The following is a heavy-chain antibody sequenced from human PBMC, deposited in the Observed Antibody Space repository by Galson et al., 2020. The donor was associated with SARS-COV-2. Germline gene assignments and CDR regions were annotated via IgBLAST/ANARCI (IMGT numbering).Heavy chain of an antibody. Sequence: SQTLSLTCTVSGPSISSGSYYWSWIRQPAGKGLEWIGRIYKSGNTNYNPSLWSQVTISVDTSKNQFSLKLTSVTAADTAVYYCARGNSPCVTIFGVLTGTCGMDVWGQGTTFTVSS. V-gene: IGHV4-61*02. J-gene: IGHJ6*02. CDR3: ARGNSPCVTIFGVLTGTCGMDV. D-gene: IGHD3-3*01. CDR2: IYKSGNT. CDR1: GPSISSGSYY.